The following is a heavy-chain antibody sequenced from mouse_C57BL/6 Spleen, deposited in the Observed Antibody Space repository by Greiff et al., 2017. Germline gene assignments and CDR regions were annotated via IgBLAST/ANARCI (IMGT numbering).Heavy chain of an antibody. J-gene: IGHJ4*01. CDR2: IYPGDGDT. V-gene: IGHV1-82*01. Sequence: QVQLQQSGPELVKPGASVKISCTASGYAFSSSWMIWVKPRPGKGLEWIGRIYPGDGDTNYNGKFKGKATLTAENSSRTAYMQLSSLTSEDSAVYFCERFHYYAMDYWAQGASVTVSS. CDR1: GYAFSSSW. CDR3: ERFHYYAMDY.